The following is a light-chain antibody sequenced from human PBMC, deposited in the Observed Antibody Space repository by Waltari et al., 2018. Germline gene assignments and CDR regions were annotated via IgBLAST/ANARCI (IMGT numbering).Light chain of an antibody. CDR1: SSNIGSNT. J-gene: IGLJ2*01. CDR2: SNT. V-gene: IGLV1-44*01. CDR3: AAWDDSLNGVV. Sequence: QSVLTQPPSASGTPGQRVTLPCSGSSSNIGSNTVNWYQQLPGTAPKLLIYSNTQRPSGVPDRFSGSKSGTSASLAISGLQSEDEADYYCAAWDDSLNGVVFGGGTKLTVL.